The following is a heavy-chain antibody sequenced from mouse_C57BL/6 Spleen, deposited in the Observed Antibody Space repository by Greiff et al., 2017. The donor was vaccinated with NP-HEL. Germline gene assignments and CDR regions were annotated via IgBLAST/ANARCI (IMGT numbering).Heavy chain of an antibody. CDR3: AREGLSYAMDY. J-gene: IGHJ4*01. Sequence: QVQLQQSGAELVRPGSSVKLSCKASGYTFTSYWMDWVKQRPGQGLEWIGNIYPSDSETHYNQQFKDKATLTVDKSSSTAYMQLSSLTSEDSAVYYCAREGLSYAMDYGGQGTSVTVSS. V-gene: IGHV1-61*01. CDR1: GYTFTSYW. CDR2: IYPSDSET.